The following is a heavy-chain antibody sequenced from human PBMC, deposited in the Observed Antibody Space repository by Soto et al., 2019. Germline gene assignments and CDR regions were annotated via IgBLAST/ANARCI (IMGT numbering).Heavy chain of an antibody. CDR2: ISGSGGST. J-gene: IGHJ4*02. D-gene: IGHD3-3*02. V-gene: IGHV3-23*01. Sequence: EVQLLESGGGLVQPGGSLRLSCAASGFIFSSYAMSWVRQAPGKGLEWVSAISGSGGSTYYADSVKGRFTISRDNSKNTLYLQMNSLRAEDTAVYYCAKDLGGHFWSGPVDYWGQGTLVTVSS. CDR3: AKDLGGHFWSGPVDY. CDR1: GFIFSSYA.